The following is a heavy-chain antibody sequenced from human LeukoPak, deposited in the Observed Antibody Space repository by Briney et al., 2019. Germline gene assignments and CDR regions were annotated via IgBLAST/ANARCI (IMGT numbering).Heavy chain of an antibody. D-gene: IGHD6-6*01. CDR2: ISSSSSYI. V-gene: IGHV3-21*01. Sequence: GGSLRLSCAASGFTFSSYSMNWVRQAPGKGLEWVSSISSSSSYIYYADSVKGRFTISRDNAKNSLYLQMNSLRAEDTAVYYCARFPPTEYSNSDWGQGTLVTVSS. CDR1: GFTFSSYS. CDR3: ARFPPTEYSNSD. J-gene: IGHJ4*02.